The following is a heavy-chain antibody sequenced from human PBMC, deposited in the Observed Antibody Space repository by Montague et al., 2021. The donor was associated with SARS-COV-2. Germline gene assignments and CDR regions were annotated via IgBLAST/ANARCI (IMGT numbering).Heavy chain of an antibody. CDR1: GFTFSSYA. CDR3: ARHFQSGSYGAYYYYGMDV. V-gene: IGHV3-23*01. CDR2: IRGSGGST. D-gene: IGHD1-26*01. J-gene: IGHJ6*02. Sequence: SLILSCAASGFTFSSYAMSWVRQAPGKGLEWVSAIRGSGGSTYYADSVKGRFTISRDNSKNTLYLQMHSLRAEDTAVYYCARHFQSGSYGAYYYYGMDVWGQGTTVTVSS.